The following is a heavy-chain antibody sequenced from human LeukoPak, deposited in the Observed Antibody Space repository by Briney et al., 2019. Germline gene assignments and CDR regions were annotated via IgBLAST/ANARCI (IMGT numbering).Heavy chain of an antibody. V-gene: IGHV3-7*01. D-gene: IGHD3-10*01. J-gene: IGHJ4*02. Sequence: ETLSLTCTVSGGSISSSSYYWGWIRQPPGKGLEWVANIKQDGSEKYYVDSLKGRFTISRDNAKNSMSLQMNSLRAEDTAVYYCARMDIGLVRDWGQGTLVTVSS. CDR2: IKQDGSEK. CDR3: ARMDIGLVRD. CDR1: GGSISSSSYY.